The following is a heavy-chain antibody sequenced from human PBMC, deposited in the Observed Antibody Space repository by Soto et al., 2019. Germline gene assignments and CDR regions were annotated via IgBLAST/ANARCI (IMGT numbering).Heavy chain of an antibody. CDR2: IYYSGST. CDR1: GGSISSYY. V-gene: IGHV4-59*01. J-gene: IGHJ6*02. CDR3: ARMTTVTTLDYYYYGMDV. Sequence: SETLSLTCAVSGGSISSYYWSWIRQPPGKGLEWIGYIYYSGSTNYNPSLKSRVTISVDTSKNQFSLKLSSVTAADTAVYYCARMTTVTTLDYYYYGMDVWGQGTTVTVSS. D-gene: IGHD4-4*01.